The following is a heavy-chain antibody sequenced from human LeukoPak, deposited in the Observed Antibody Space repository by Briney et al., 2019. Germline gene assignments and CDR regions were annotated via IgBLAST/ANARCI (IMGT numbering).Heavy chain of an antibody. Sequence: YPSETLSLTCTVSGGSISSYDWSWIRQPAGKGLEWIGRTYTSGSTNYNPSLKSRVTISVDTSKNQFSLKLSSVTAADTAVYYCARRKRWLQSMAFDIWGQGTMVTVSS. CDR1: GGSISSYD. CDR2: TYTSGST. CDR3: ARRKRWLQSMAFDI. D-gene: IGHD5-24*01. V-gene: IGHV4-4*07. J-gene: IGHJ3*02.